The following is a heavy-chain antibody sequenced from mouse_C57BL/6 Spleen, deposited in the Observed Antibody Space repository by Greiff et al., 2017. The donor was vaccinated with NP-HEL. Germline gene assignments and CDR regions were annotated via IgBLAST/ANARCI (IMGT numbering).Heavy chain of an antibody. CDR1: GFTFSDYY. CDR2: INYDGSST. Sequence: EVMLVESEGGLVQPGSSMKLSCTASGFTFSDYYMAWVRQVPEKGLEWVANINYDGSSTYYLDSLKSRFIISRDNAKNILYLQMSSLKSEDTATYYCARDPYGSSSYAMDYWGQGTSVTVSS. CDR3: ARDPYGSSSYAMDY. V-gene: IGHV5-16*01. J-gene: IGHJ4*01. D-gene: IGHD1-1*01.